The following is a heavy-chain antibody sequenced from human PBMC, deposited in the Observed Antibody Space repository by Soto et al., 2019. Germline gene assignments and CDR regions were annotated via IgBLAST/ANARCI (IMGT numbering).Heavy chain of an antibody. CDR3: ARVMVRGVLDY. V-gene: IGHV3-48*01. CDR2: ISSSSSTI. Sequence: EVQLVESGGGLVQPGGSLRLSCAASGFTFSSYSMNWVRQAPGKGLEWVSYISSSSSTIYYADSVKGRFTISRDNAKNSLYLLMNSLRAEDTAVYYCARVMVRGVLDYWGQGTLVTVSS. D-gene: IGHD3-10*01. CDR1: GFTFSSYS. J-gene: IGHJ4*02.